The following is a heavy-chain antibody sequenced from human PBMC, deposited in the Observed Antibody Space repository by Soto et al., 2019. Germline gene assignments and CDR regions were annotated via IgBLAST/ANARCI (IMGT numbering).Heavy chain of an antibody. V-gene: IGHV1-46*01. D-gene: IGHD2-21*02. CDR3: ASVTTIWSN. Sequence: QVQVVQSGAEVKEPGASVKVSCKASGYSSSNYYTHWVRQAPGQGLEWMGIVNPYGASSNYAQSFQGTVTLTRDTSTNTGYMDLSPRTSDDPAVYYCASVTTIWSNWGQGTLVTVSS. CDR1: GYSSSNYY. J-gene: IGHJ4*02. CDR2: VNPYGASS.